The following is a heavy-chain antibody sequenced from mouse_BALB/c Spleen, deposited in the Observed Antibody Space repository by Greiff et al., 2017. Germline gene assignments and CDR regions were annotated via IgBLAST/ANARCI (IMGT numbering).Heavy chain of an antibody. V-gene: IGHV2-2*02. CDR2: IWSGGST. J-gene: IGHJ4*01. CDR1: GFSLTSYG. CDR3: ASSITTVVAPYAMDY. D-gene: IGHD1-1*01. Sequence: VQLQESGPGLVQPSQSLSITCTVSGFSLTSYGVHWVRQSPGKGLEWLGVIWSGGSTDYNAAFISRLSISKDNSKSQVFFKMNSLQANDTAIYYCASSITTVVAPYAMDYWGQGTSVTVSS.